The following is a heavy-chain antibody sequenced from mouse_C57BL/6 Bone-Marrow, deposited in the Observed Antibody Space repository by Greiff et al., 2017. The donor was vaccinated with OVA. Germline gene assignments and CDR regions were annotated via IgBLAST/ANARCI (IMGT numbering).Heavy chain of an antibody. J-gene: IGHJ3*01. D-gene: IGHD1-1*01. CDR3: ARAYYYGSSWFAY. CDR1: GYAFTNYL. CDR2: INPGSGGT. V-gene: IGHV1-54*01. Sequence: QVQLQQSGAELVRPGTSVKVSCKASGYAFTNYLIEWVKQRPGQGLEWIGVINPGSGGTTYNEKFKGKATLTADKSTSTAYMQLSRLTSEDSAVYFCARAYYYGSSWFAYWGQGTLVTVSA.